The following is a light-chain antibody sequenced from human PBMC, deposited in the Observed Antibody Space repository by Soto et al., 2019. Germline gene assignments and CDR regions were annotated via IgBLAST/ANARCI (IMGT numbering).Light chain of an antibody. CDR1: QSVSSN. Sequence: EIVMTQSPATLSVSPGERAPLSCRASQSVSSNLAWYQQKPGQAPRLLIYGASSRATGIPDRFSGSGSGTEFILTISSVESEDFAIYYCQQHNDWPTFGQGTRLEIK. V-gene: IGKV3D-15*01. CDR3: QQHNDWPT. CDR2: GAS. J-gene: IGKJ5*01.